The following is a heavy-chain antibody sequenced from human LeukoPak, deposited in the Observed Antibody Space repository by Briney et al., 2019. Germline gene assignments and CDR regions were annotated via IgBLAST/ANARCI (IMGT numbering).Heavy chain of an antibody. CDR2: IYYSGRT. D-gene: IGHD2-15*01. J-gene: IGHJ6*03. V-gene: IGHV4-38-2*02. CDR1: DYSISSSYY. Sequence: PSETLSLTCTVSDYSISSSYYWGWIRQPPGKGLEWIGCIYYSGRTNYNPSLKSRVTISVDTSKNQFSLKLSSVTAADTAVYYCARGYCSGGSCYSYYYYNYMDVWGKGTTVTVSS. CDR3: ARGYCSGGSCYSYYYYNYMDV.